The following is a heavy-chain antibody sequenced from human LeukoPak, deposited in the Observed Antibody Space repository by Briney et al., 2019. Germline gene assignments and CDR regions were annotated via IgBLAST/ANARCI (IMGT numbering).Heavy chain of an antibody. CDR3: ARAAPYYYDSSGYGFDY. J-gene: IGHJ4*02. CDR1: GYTLTELS. CDR2: FDPEDGET. D-gene: IGHD3-22*01. V-gene: IGHV1-24*01. Sequence: GASVKVSCKVSGYTLTELSMHWVRQAPGKGLEWMGGFDPEDGETIYAQKFQRRVTMTTDTSTSTAYMELRSLRSDDTAVYYCARAAPYYYDSSGYGFDYWGQGTLVTVSS.